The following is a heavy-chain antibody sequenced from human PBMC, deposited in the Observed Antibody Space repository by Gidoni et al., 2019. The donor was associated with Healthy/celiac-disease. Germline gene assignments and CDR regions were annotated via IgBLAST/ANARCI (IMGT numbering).Heavy chain of an antibody. Sequence: QVQLVESGGGVVQPGRSLRLPCAASGFTFSSYAMHWVRQAPGKGLEWVAVISYDGSNKYYADSVKGRFTISRDNSKNTLYLQMNSLRAEDTAVYYCARGGGVVAATPSDYWGQGTLVTVSS. D-gene: IGHD2-15*01. V-gene: IGHV3-30*01. J-gene: IGHJ4*02. CDR2: ISYDGSNK. CDR1: GFTFSSYA. CDR3: ARGGGVVAATPSDY.